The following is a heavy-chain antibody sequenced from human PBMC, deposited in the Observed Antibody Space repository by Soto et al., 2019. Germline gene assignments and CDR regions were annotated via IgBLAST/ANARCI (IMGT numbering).Heavy chain of an antibody. CDR2: ISYDGSNK. CDR1: GFTFSSYA. V-gene: IGHV3-30-3*01. J-gene: IGHJ6*02. D-gene: IGHD2-15*01. CDR3: ARMASFYCSGGSCYPTYGMDV. Sequence: QVQLVESGGGVVQHGRSLRLSCAASGFTFSSYAMHWVRQAPGKGLEWVAVISYDGSNKYYADSVKGRFTISRDNSKNXLXLXXNSLRAEDTAVYYCARMASFYCSGGSCYPTYGMDVWGQGTTVTVSS.